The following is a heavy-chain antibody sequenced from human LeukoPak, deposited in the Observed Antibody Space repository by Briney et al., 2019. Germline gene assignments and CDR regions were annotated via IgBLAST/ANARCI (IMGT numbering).Heavy chain of an antibody. CDR2: ISGSGGST. J-gene: IGHJ4*02. CDR1: GFTFSSYA. D-gene: IGHD2-15*01. V-gene: IGHV3-23*01. CDR3: ARDQEPKMRLGYCRGGSCYPDY. Sequence: GGSLRLSCAASGFTFSSYAMSWVRQAPGKGLEWVSAISGSGGSTYYADSVKGRFTISRDNANVLYLQMNSLRAEDTAVYYCARDQEPKMRLGYCRGGSCYPDYWGQGTLVTVSS.